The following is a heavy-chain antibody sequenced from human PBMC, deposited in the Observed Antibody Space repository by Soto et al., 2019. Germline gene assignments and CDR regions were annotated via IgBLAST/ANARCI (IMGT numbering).Heavy chain of an antibody. Sequence: PTETLSLTCTVSGGCLSSGGYYWSWIRQPPGKGLEWIGYIYYSGSTNYNPSLKSRVTISVDTSKNQFSLKLSSVTAADTAVYYCARDFSISSSIYYYGIDVRGQRTTVTIS. CDR1: GGCLSSGGYY. D-gene: IGHD6-6*01. CDR2: IYYSGST. V-gene: IGHV4-61*08. CDR3: ARDFSISSSIYYYGIDV. J-gene: IGHJ6*02.